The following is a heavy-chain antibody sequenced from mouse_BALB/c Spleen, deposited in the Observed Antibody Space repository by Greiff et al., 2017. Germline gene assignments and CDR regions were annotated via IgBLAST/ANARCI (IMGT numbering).Heavy chain of an antibody. V-gene: IGHV5-17*02. J-gene: IGHJ1*01. D-gene: IGHD1-1*01. CDR3: ARSSAYYGSSYRYFDV. CDR1: GFTFSSFG. Sequence: EVKLMESGGGLVQPGGSRKLSCAASGFTFSSFGMHWVRQAPEKGLEWVAYISSGSSTIYYADTVKGRFTISRDNPKNTLFLQMTSLRSEDTAMYYCARSSAYYGSSYRYFDVWGAGTTVTVSS. CDR2: ISSGSSTI.